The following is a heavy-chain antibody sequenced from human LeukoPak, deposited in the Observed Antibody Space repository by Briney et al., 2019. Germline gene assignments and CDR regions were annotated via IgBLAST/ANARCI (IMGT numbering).Heavy chain of an antibody. D-gene: IGHD6-13*01. V-gene: IGHV5-51*01. J-gene: IGHJ4*02. Sequence: GESLKISCKGSGYSFTSYWIGWVRQMPGKGLEWMGIIYPGDSDTRYSPSFLGQVTISADKSISTAYLQWSSLKASDTAMYYCARLRIAAGSSPYYFDYWGLGTLVTVSS. CDR2: IYPGDSDT. CDR1: GYSFTSYW. CDR3: ARLRIAAGSSPYYFDY.